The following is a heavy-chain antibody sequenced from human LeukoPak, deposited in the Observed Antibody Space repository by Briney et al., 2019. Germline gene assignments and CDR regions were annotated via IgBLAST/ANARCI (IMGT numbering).Heavy chain of an antibody. J-gene: IGHJ5*02. V-gene: IGHV4-59*01. CDR2: IYYSGST. CDR3: ARLYGDYA. Sequence: NPSETLSLTCTVSGGSISSYYWSWIRQPPGKGLEWIGYIYYSGSTNYNPSLKSRVTISVDTSKNQFSLKLSSVTAADTAVYYCARLYGDYAWGQGTLVTVSS. CDR1: GGSISSYY. D-gene: IGHD4-17*01.